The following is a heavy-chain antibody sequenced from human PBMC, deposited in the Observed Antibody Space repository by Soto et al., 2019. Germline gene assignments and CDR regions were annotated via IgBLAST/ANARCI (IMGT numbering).Heavy chain of an antibody. Sequence: EEQLLESGGGLVQPGGSLRLSCEASGFSFSFVSYAMNWVRQPPGKGLEWVSAITGGGVSTYYADSVKGRFTISREDPKNKVYLQMNSLRAADTAAYYCARASVLLGHPYYYYGMDAWGQGTTVTLSS. D-gene: IGHD1-1*01. V-gene: IGHV3-23*01. CDR1: GFSFSFVSYA. J-gene: IGHJ6*02. CDR2: ITGGGVST. CDR3: ARASVLLGHPYYYYGMDA.